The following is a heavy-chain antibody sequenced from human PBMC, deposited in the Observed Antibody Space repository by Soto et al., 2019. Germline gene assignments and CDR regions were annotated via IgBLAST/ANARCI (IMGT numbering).Heavy chain of an antibody. J-gene: IGHJ5*02. Sequence: QVQLVESGGGVVQPGRSLRLSCAASGFTFSSYGMHWVRQAPGKGLEWVAVIWYDGSSKYYADSVKGRFTISRDNSKNTLYLQMNSLRAEDTAVYYCAAKALGNWFDPWGQGTLVTVSS. V-gene: IGHV3-33*01. D-gene: IGHD3-16*01. CDR2: IWYDGSSK. CDR1: GFTFSSYG. CDR3: AAKALGNWFDP.